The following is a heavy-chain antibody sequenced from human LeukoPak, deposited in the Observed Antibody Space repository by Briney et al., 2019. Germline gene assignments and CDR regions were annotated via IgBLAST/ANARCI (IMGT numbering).Heavy chain of an antibody. CDR2: ISAYNDNT. D-gene: IGHD2-15*01. CDR3: ARVVGEGYCSGGSCSDD. CDR1: GYTFTNYA. Sequence: ATVKVSCKAPGYTFTNYAISWVRQAPGQGLEGMGCISAYNDNTNYAQKFQGRVTMTTDTSTSTAYIELRSLRSDDTVVYYCARVVGEGYCSGGSCSDDWGQGTLVTVSS. J-gene: IGHJ4*02. V-gene: IGHV1-18*01.